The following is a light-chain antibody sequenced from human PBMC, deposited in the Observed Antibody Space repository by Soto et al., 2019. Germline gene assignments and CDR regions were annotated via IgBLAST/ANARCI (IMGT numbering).Light chain of an antibody. CDR1: QSVRSNY. CDR2: GAS. J-gene: IGKJ4*01. Sequence: EIVLTQSPGTLSLSPGERATLSCRASQSVRSNYLAWYQQKPGQAPRLLIYGASPRATGIPDRFSGSGSATDFTLTISRLEPEDVAVYYCQQYGTSPPLTFGGGTNVEIK. V-gene: IGKV3-20*01. CDR3: QQYGTSPPLT.